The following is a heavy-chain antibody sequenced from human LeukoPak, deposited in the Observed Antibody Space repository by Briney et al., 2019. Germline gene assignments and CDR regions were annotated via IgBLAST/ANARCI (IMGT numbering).Heavy chain of an antibody. D-gene: IGHD3-22*01. CDR3: AKGPRPGSSGYPNLDH. Sequence: GGSLRLSCAASGFTVSSNYMNWVRQAPGKGLEWVSLIYSGSSTNYADSVKGRFTISRDSSKDTLYLQMNSLRVEDTAVYYCAKGPRPGSSGYPNLDHWGQGTLVTVSS. V-gene: IGHV3-53*01. J-gene: IGHJ4*02. CDR2: IYSGSST. CDR1: GFTVSSNY.